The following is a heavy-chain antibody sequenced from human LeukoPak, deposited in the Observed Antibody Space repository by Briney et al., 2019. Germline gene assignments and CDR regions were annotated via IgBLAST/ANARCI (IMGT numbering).Heavy chain of an antibody. J-gene: IGHJ4*02. CDR3: AAGDIVATTIKLLDY. CDR1: GGSISSYY. Sequence: KSSETLSLTCTVSGGSISSYYWSWIRQPPGKGLEWIGYIYYSGSTNYNPSLKSRVTISVDTSKNQFSLKLSSVTAADTAVYYCAAGDIVATTIKLLDYWGQGTLVTVSS. V-gene: IGHV4-59*01. CDR2: IYYSGST. D-gene: IGHD5-12*01.